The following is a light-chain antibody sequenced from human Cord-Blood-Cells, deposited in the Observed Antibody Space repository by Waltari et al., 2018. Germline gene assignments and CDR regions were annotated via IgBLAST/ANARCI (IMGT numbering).Light chain of an antibody. Sequence: QTVVTQEPSFSVSPGGTVTLTCGLSSGSVSTSYYPSRYQQTPGQAPRTLIYSTNAGSSGVPDRFTGSSRGNKAALTITRAQADDESDYYRVLYMGSGIWVFGGGTKLTVL. CDR2: STN. CDR3: VLYMGSGIWV. V-gene: IGLV8-61*01. J-gene: IGLJ3*02. CDR1: SGSVSTSYY.